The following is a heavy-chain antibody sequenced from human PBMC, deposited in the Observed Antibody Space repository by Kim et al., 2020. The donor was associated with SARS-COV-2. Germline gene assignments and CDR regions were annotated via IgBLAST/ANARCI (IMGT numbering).Heavy chain of an antibody. J-gene: IGHJ6*02. Sequence: RVTISVDTSKNQFSLKLSSVTAADTAVYYCARAAPEQWLVRSPYYYGMDVWGQGTTVTVSS. V-gene: IGHV4-59*01. CDR3: ARAAPEQWLVRSPYYYGMDV. D-gene: IGHD6-19*01.